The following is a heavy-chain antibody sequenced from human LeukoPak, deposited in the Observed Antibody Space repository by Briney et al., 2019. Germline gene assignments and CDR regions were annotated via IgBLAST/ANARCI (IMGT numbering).Heavy chain of an antibody. CDR3: ARTSCSSTSCHNFYY. CDR1: GGSISSSSYY. J-gene: IGHJ4*02. D-gene: IGHD2-2*02. V-gene: IGHV4-39*01. Sequence: PSETLSLTCTVSGGSISSSSYYWGWIRQPPGKGLEWIASIYYSGSTYYNPSPKSRLTISVDTSQHPFSLKLSSVTATDTAVYYCARTSCSSTSCHNFYYWGQGTLVTVSS. CDR2: IYYSGST.